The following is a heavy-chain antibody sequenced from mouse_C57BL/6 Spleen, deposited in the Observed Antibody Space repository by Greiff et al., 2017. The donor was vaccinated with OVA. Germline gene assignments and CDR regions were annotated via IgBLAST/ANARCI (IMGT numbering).Heavy chain of an antibody. D-gene: IGHD1-1*01. CDR3: VRHGSSYDYAMDY. CDR2: IRSKSNNYAT. V-gene: IGHV10-1*01. CDR1: GFSFNTYA. J-gene: IGHJ4*01. Sequence: EVMLVESGGGLVQPKGSLKLSCAASGFSFNTYAMNWVRQAPGKGLEWVARIRSKSNNYATYYADSVKDRFTISRDDSESMLYLQMNNLKTEDTAMYYCVRHGSSYDYAMDYWGQGTSVTVSS.